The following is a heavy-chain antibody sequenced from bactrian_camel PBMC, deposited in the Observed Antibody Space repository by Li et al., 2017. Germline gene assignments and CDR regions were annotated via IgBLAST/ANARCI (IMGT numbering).Heavy chain of an antibody. CDR2: IYTGLGRP. Sequence: HVQLVESGGGSVQAGGSRRLSCTPFGSIYNDNCMGWIRQAPGMEREAVAAIYTGLGRPLYADSVLGRFTISKDNAKNTLYLQMNSLKPEDTAMYYCAATTRRSSIHVCYYTPYNYWGQGTQVTVS. CDR3: AATTRRSSIHVCYYTPYNY. D-gene: IGHD2*01. V-gene: IGHV3S54*01. J-gene: IGHJ4*01. CDR1: GSIYNDNC.